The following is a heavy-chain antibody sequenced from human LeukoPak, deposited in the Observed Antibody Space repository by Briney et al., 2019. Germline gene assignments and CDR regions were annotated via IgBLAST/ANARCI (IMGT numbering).Heavy chain of an antibody. CDR3: ARGDYCTNGVCYDY. D-gene: IGHD2-8*01. V-gene: IGHV4-59*01. J-gene: IGHJ4*02. Sequence: SETLSLTCTVSGGSISSYYWSWIRQPPGKGLEWLGYIYYSGSTNYNPSLKSRVTISVDTSKNQFSLKLSSVTAADTAVYCCARGDYCTNGVCYDYWGQGTLVTVSS. CDR1: GGSISSYY. CDR2: IYYSGST.